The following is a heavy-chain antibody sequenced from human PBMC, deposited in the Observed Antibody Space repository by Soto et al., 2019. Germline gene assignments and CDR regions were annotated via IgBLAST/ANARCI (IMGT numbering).Heavy chain of an antibody. J-gene: IGHJ4*02. CDR3: AREGEYSYGYFDS. CDR2: IYYGGTT. V-gene: IGHV4-59*02. Sequence: XTLSLPCTVSGGSVSSSYWSWIRQPPGKGLEWIGYIYYGGTTNYNPSLKSRVTVSVETSKNQYSLNLRSVTAADTAMYYCAREGEYSYGYFDSWGQGTQVTVSS. D-gene: IGHD5-18*01. CDR1: GGSVSSSY.